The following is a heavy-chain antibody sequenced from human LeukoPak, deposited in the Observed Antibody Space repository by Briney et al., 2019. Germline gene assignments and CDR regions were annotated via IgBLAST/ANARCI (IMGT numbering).Heavy chain of an antibody. Sequence: SETLTLTCAVSGGSISSYYWSWIRQPPGKGLEWMVYIYYSGSTNYNTSLKSRVTISVDTSKNQFPLKLSSVTGADTAVYYCARGYYDISGYYLGFYFDYWGQGTLVTVSS. CDR3: ARGYYDISGYYLGFYFDY. CDR1: GGSISSYY. CDR2: IYYSGST. D-gene: IGHD3-22*01. J-gene: IGHJ4*02. V-gene: IGHV4-59*01.